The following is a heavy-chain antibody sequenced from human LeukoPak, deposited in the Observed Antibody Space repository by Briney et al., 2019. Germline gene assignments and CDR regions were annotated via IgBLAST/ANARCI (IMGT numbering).Heavy chain of an antibody. Sequence: GGSLRLSCAASGFSFRSCWMHCVRQAPGKELVWVSRINGDGSTTNYADSVRGRFTISRDNAKNTLYLQMNSLRADDSAVYFCASLVGGYYPPVEAFDVWGQGTMVTVSS. CDR2: INGDGSTT. CDR1: GFSFRSCW. J-gene: IGHJ3*01. D-gene: IGHD3-3*01. V-gene: IGHV3-74*01. CDR3: ASLVGGYYPPVEAFDV.